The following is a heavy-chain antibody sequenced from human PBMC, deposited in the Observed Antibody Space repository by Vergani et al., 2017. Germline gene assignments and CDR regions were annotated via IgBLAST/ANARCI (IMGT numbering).Heavy chain of an antibody. J-gene: IGHJ4*02. CDR2: ISGGGGST. Sequence: EVQLLESGGGLVQPGGSLRLSCAASGFTFSSYAMSWVRQAPGKGLEWVSAISGGGGSTYYADSVKGRFTISRDNSKNTLYLQMNSLRAEDTAVYYCAKVGMDYGDYEAYYFDYWGQGTRVTVSS. V-gene: IGHV3-23*01. CDR3: AKVGMDYGDYEAYYFDY. D-gene: IGHD4-17*01. CDR1: GFTFSSYA.